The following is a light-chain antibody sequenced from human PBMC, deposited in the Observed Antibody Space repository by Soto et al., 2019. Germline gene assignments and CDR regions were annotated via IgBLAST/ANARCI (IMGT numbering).Light chain of an antibody. V-gene: IGKV3-20*01. Sequence: EIGRTQYPATLSVSPGERATLSCRASQSVSSNLAWYQQKPGQAPRLLIYGASSRATGIPDRFSGSGSGTDFTLTISRLEPEDFAVYYCQQYGSSPFAFGQGRRLEI. CDR2: GAS. CDR3: QQYGSSPFA. J-gene: IGKJ5*01. CDR1: QSVSSN.